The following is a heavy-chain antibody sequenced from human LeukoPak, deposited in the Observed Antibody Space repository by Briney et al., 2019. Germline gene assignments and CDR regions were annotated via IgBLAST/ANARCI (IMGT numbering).Heavy chain of an antibody. D-gene: IGHD1-7*01. V-gene: IGHV1-18*01. CDR3: ARVPRTGTTLGWFDP. Sequence: ASVKVSCKASGYTFTNYGVSWVRQAPGQGLEWMGWISTFNANTNNAQKFQGRVTMTTDTSTSTVYMELGSLRSEDTAVYYCARVPRTGTTLGWFDPWGQGTLVTVSS. CDR1: GYTFTNYG. J-gene: IGHJ5*02. CDR2: ISTFNANT.